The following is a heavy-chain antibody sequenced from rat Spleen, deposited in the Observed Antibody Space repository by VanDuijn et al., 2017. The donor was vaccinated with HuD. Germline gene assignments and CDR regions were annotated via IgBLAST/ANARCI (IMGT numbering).Heavy chain of an antibody. V-gene: IGHV2-72*01. CDR1: GFSLTSYG. CDR2: IWAGGGT. J-gene: IGHJ2*01. CDR3: ARQDYGYNPFDS. Sequence: QVQLKESGPDLVQPAQTLSLTCTVSGFSLTSYGVSWVRQPPGKGLEWMGTIWAGGGTNYNSAVQSRLSISRDTSKSQVFLKMNSLQPEDTGTYYGARQDYGYNPFDSWGQGVMVTVSS. D-gene: IGHD1-9*01.